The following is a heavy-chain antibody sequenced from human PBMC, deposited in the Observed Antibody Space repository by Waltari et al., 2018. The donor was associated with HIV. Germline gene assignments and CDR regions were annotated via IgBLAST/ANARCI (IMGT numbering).Heavy chain of an antibody. V-gene: IGHV3-74*01. CDR2: ISSEGRTT. CDR1: GFTFRGYW. Sequence: EVQLVESGGGLVQPGGSLRLSCAASGFTFRGYWMHWVRQAPGKGLVLVSGISSEGRTTNYADSVKCRLTISIHNAKNTLYLQMTSLSAGDTAVYYCARENTMTYYDALDIWGQGTMVTVSS. D-gene: IGHD4-17*01. CDR3: ARENTMTYYDALDI. J-gene: IGHJ3*02.